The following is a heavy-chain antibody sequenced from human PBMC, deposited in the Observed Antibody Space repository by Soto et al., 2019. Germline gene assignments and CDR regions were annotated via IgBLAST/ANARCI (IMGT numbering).Heavy chain of an antibody. CDR2: IVVGSGNT. V-gene: IGHV1-58*01. CDR1: GFTFTSSA. D-gene: IGHD2-2*01. CDR3: VTEPPNTNHKPGFDY. Sequence: SVKVSCKASGFTFTSSAVQWVRQARGQRLEWIGWIVVGSGNTNYAQKFQERVTITRDMSTSTAYMELSGLRSEDTAVYYCVTEPPNTNHKPGFDYWGQGTLVTVSS. J-gene: IGHJ4*02.